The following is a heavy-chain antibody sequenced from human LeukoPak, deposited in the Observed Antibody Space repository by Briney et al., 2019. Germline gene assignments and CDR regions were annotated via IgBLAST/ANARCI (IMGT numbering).Heavy chain of an antibody. V-gene: IGHV3-7*05. CDR2: IKAGGSER. CDR1: GFSFSGHW. D-gene: IGHD1-26*01. J-gene: IGHJ4*02. Sequence: GGSLRLSCAASGFSFSGHWMNWVRQPPGKGLEWVANIKAGGSERYYVDSVKGRFTISRDDAKRTVDLQMDNLRAEDTAIYYCAYRNNFEYWGQGALVTVSS. CDR3: AYRNNFEY.